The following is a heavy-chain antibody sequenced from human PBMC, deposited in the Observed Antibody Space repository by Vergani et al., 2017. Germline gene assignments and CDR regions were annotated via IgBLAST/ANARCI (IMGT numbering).Heavy chain of an antibody. J-gene: IGHJ6*02. D-gene: IGHD6-19*01. CDR1: GFTFSSYS. Sequence: EVQLVESGGGLVKPGGSLRLSCAASGFTFSSYSMNWVRQAPGKGLEWVSSISSSSSYIYYADSVKGRFTISRDNAKNSLSLQMYSLRAEDTAVYYCAREPEQWLVKYYYGMDVWGQGTTVTVSS. V-gene: IGHV3-21*01. CDR3: AREPEQWLVKYYYGMDV. CDR2: ISSSSSYI.